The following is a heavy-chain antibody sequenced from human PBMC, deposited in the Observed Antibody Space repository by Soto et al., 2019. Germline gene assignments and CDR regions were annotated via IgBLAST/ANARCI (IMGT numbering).Heavy chain of an antibody. CDR3: AHRRSTYYYGSGSYYRTGELRFDP. CDR1: GFSLSTSGVG. V-gene: IGHV2-5*02. J-gene: IGHJ5*02. CDR2: IYWDDDK. Sequence: SGPTLVNPTQTLTLTCTFSGFSLSTSGVGVGWIRQPPGKALEWLALIYWDDDKRYSPSLKSRLTITKDTSKNQVVLTMTNMDPVDTATYYCAHRRSTYYYGSGSYYRTGELRFDPWGQGTLVTVSS. D-gene: IGHD3-10*01.